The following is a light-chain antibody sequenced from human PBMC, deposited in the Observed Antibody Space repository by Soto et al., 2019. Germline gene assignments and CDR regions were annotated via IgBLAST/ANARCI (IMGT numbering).Light chain of an antibody. Sequence: DIQMTQSPSTLSASVGDRVTITCRASQSISSWLAWYQQKPGKAPKLLIYKASSLESGVPSRFSGSGSGTDFTFTISSRQPDDFATYYCKQSPLTFGGGTKVDIK. CDR2: KAS. CDR1: QSISSW. CDR3: KQSPLT. J-gene: IGKJ4*01. V-gene: IGKV1-5*03.